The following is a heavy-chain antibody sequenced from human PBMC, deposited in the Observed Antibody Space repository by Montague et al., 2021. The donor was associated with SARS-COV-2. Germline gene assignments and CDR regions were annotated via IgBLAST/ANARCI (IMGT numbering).Heavy chain of an antibody. CDR1: GDSVVEPRGG. CDR3: VRYSGWFYFDF. J-gene: IGHJ4*02. Sequence: CAISGDSVVEPRGGWEGNTQDPQQLRQWVGRIYFKKKKYSDYAPSVRGRLTVNPDASKNEFSLELNYVTPEDTAVYYCVRYSGWFYFDFWGQGTLVTVSS. D-gene: IGHD6-19*01. CDR2: IYFKKKKYS. V-gene: IGHV6-1*01.